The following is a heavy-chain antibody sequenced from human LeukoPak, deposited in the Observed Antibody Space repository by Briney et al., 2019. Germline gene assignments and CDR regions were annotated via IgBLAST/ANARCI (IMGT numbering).Heavy chain of an antibody. Sequence: GGSLRLSCAASGFTFSDYYMSWVRQAPGKGLEWVSAISGSGGSTYYADSVKGRFTISRDNSKNTLYLQMNSLGAEDTAVYYCAKGDIVVVPAAITFTYWGQGTLVTVSS. D-gene: IGHD2-2*01. CDR2: ISGSGGST. V-gene: IGHV3-23*01. CDR1: GFTFSDYY. J-gene: IGHJ4*02. CDR3: AKGDIVVVPAAITFTY.